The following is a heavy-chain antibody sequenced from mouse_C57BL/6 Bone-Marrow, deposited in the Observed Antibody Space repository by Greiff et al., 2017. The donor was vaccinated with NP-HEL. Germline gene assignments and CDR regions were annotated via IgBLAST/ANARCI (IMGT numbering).Heavy chain of an antibody. CDR1: GYTFTSYW. J-gene: IGHJ3*01. Sequence: QVQLQQPGAELVKPGASVKLSCKASGYTFTSYWMQWVKQRPGQGLEWIGEIDPSDSYTNYNQKFKGKATLTVDTSSSTAYMQLSSLTSEDSAVYYCARRGYCVPWFAYWGQGTLVTVSA. D-gene: IGHD2-3*01. V-gene: IGHV1-50*01. CDR3: ARRGYCVPWFAY. CDR2: IDPSDSYT.